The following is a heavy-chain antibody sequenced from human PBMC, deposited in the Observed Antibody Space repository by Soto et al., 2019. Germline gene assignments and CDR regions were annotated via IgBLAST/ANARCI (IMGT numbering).Heavy chain of an antibody. CDR1: GFTFSSYA. CDR3: AKSPGSDYFDY. CDR2: ISGSGVST. V-gene: IGHV3-23*01. Sequence: GGSLRLSCAASGFTFSSYAMSWVRQAPGKGMEWVSAISGSGVSTYYADSVKGRFTISRDKSKNTLYLQMNSLIAEDTAVYYCAKSPGSDYFDYWGQGTLVTVSS. J-gene: IGHJ4*02.